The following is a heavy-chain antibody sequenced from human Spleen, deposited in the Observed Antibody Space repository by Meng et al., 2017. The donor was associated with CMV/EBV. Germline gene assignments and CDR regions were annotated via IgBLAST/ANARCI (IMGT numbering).Heavy chain of an antibody. CDR1: GGTFSSYT. D-gene: IGHD1-26*01. CDR2: IVPIFGTP. Sequence: KASGGTFSSYTINWVRQAPGQGLEWMGGIVPIFGTPKYAQKFQGRVTVITDESSSTAYMELSSLGFEDTAVYYCSRGAGGSYYEGLVWWGQGTLVTVSS. V-gene: IGHV1-69*05. J-gene: IGHJ4*02. CDR3: SRGAGGSYYEGLVW.